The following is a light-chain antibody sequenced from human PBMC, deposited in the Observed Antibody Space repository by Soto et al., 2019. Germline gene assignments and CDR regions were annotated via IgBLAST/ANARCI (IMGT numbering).Light chain of an antibody. V-gene: IGLV2-11*01. CDR3: FSYAGSYTFV. Sequence: QSVLTQPRSVSGSPGQSVTISCTGTSSDVGGYSYVSWYQQHPGKAPKLMIYDVTTRPSGIPDRFSGSKSGNTASLTISGLQAEDEADYSCFSYAGSYTFVFGTGTKVTVL. J-gene: IGLJ1*01. CDR1: SSDVGGYSY. CDR2: DVT.